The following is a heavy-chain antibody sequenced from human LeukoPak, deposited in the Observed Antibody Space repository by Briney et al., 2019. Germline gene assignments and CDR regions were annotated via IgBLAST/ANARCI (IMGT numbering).Heavy chain of an antibody. Sequence: GGSLRLSCAASGFTFNRYWMHWVRQAPGKGRVWVSRISSDGSRTNYADSVKGRFTISRDNAKNTLYLQMNSMRAEDTAVYYCARAHYYDHADLFDYWGQGALVSVSS. CDR2: ISSDGSRT. CDR1: GFTFNRYW. CDR3: ARAHYYDHADLFDY. J-gene: IGHJ4*02. V-gene: IGHV3-74*01. D-gene: IGHD3-22*01.